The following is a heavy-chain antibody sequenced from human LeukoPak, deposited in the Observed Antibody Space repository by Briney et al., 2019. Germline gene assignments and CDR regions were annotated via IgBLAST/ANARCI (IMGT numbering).Heavy chain of an antibody. Sequence: SQTLSPTCTVSGGSISSYYWSWIRQLAGKGLEWIGRIYITGSTNYNPSLKSRVTMSVDTSKNQFSLKLISMTAADTAVYYCARPAYGGGPDAFDIWGQGTMVTVSS. J-gene: IGHJ3*02. CDR3: ARPAYGGGPDAFDI. CDR1: GGSISSYY. D-gene: IGHD4-23*01. CDR2: IYITGST. V-gene: IGHV4-4*07.